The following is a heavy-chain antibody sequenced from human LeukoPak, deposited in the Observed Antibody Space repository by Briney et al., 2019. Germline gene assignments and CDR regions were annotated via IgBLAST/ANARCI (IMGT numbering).Heavy chain of an antibody. J-gene: IGHJ4*02. CDR3: AKDSTPQYYYDSSGYWNY. D-gene: IGHD3-22*01. V-gene: IGHV3-23*01. CDR1: GFTFSSYA. CDR2: ISGSGGST. Sequence: GGSLRLSCAASGFTFSSYAMTWVRQAPGKGLEWVSAISGSGGSTYYADSVKGRFTISRDNSKNTLYLQMNSLRAEDTAVYYCAKDSTPQYYYDSSGYWNYWGQGTLVTVSS.